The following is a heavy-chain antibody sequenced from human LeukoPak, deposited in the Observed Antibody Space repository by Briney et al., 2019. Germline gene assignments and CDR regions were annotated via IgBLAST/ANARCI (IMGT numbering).Heavy chain of an antibody. Sequence: ASVKVSCKASVGTFSSYAISWVRQAPGQGLECMGSIIPILGIANYAHKFQGRVTITADNSTSTAYMELSSLRSEDTAVYYCARGYCSSTSCYAGHNAFDIWGQGTMVTVSS. CDR1: VGTFSSYA. CDR3: ARGYCSSTSCYAGHNAFDI. D-gene: IGHD2-2*01. J-gene: IGHJ3*02. CDR2: IIPILGIA. V-gene: IGHV1-69*04.